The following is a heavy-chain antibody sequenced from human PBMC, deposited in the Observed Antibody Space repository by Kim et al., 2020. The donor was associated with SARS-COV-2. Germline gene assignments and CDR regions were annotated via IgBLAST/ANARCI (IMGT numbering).Heavy chain of an antibody. CDR3: ASSFSGWYETRTDAFDI. CDR2: ISAYNGNT. D-gene: IGHD6-19*01. J-gene: IGHJ3*02. CDR1: GYTFTSYG. V-gene: IGHV1-18*04. Sequence: ASVKVSCKASGYTFTSYGISWVRQAPGQGLEWMGWISAYNGNTNYAQKLQGRVTMTTDTSTSTAYMELRSLRSDDTAVYYCASSFSGWYETRTDAFDIWGQGTMVTVSS.